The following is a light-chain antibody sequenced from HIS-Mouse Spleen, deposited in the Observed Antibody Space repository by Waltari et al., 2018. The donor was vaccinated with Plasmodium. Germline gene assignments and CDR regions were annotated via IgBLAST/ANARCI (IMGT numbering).Light chain of an antibody. CDR3: QQLNSYPYT. Sequence: DIQFTPSPSFLSASVGDRVTIPCRARQGISSYLAWYQQKPGKAPKLLTYAASTLKSGVPSRFSGSGSGTEFTLTISSLQPEDFATYYGQQLNSYPYTFGQGTKLEIK. CDR2: AAS. J-gene: IGKJ2*01. CDR1: QGISSY. V-gene: IGKV1-9*01.